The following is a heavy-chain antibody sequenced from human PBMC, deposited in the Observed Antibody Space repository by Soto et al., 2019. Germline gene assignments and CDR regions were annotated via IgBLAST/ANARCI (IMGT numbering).Heavy chain of an antibody. V-gene: IGHV1-3*01. Sequence: ASVKVSCKASGYTFTSYAMHWVRQAPGQRLEWMGWINAGNGNTKYSQKFQGRVTITRDTSASTAYMELSSLRSEDTAVYYCARETPYFPITMIVVVEPYNWFDPWGQGTLVTVSS. CDR3: ARETPYFPITMIVVVEPYNWFDP. J-gene: IGHJ5*02. CDR2: INAGNGNT. D-gene: IGHD3-22*01. CDR1: GYTFTSYA.